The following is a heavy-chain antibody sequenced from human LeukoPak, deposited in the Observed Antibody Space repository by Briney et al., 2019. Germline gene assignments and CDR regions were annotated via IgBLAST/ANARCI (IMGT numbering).Heavy chain of an antibody. V-gene: IGHV1-69*05. CDR3: AREAVAGTTDY. CDR1: GGTFSSYA. CDR2: IIPIFGTA. Sequence: SVKVSCKASGGTFSSYAISWVRQALGQGLEWMGRIIPIFGTADYAQKFQGRVTITTDESTSTAYMELSSLRSEDTAVYYCAREAVAGTTDYWGQGTLVTVSS. J-gene: IGHJ4*02. D-gene: IGHD6-19*01.